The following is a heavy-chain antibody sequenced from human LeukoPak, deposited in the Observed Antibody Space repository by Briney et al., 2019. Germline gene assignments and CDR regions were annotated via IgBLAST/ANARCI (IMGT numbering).Heavy chain of an antibody. CDR1: GGSISSYY. Sequence: SETLSLTCTVSGGSISSYYWGWIRQPPGKGLEWIGSIYYSGSTYYNPSLKSRVTISVDTSKNQFSLKLSSVTAADTAVYYCARRRDYDILTGYYTPPFDYWGQGTLVTVSS. J-gene: IGHJ4*02. D-gene: IGHD3-9*01. CDR2: IYYSGST. V-gene: IGHV4-39*01. CDR3: ARRRDYDILTGYYTPPFDY.